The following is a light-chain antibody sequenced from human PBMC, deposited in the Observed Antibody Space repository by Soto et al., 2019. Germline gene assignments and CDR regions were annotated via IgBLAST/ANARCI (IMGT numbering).Light chain of an antibody. V-gene: IGKV1-9*01. CDR2: GAS. CDR1: QGIRSY. J-gene: IGKJ3*01. Sequence: DIQLTQSPSFLSASVGDRVTTTCRASQGIRSYLAWYRQRPGKAPELLIYGASTLRPGGASRFSGSGSGTEFTLTISSLQPEDFATYFCQQLNTFPPFFTFGPGTKVDIK. CDR3: QQLNTFPPFFT.